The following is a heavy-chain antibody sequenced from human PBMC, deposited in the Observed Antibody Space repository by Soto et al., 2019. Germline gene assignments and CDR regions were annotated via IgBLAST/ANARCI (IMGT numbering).Heavy chain of an antibody. Sequence: QVQLGQSGAEVKKPGSSVKVSCKASGGTVSRYIFSWVRQAPGHGLEWMGGIIPIFGTANYAQKFQGRVTITADESTSTAYMELSSLRSEDTAVYYCAGVCQNYFDYWGQGTLVTVSS. CDR3: AGVCQNYFDY. V-gene: IGHV1-69*01. CDR1: GGTVSRYI. CDR2: IIPIFGTA. J-gene: IGHJ4*02.